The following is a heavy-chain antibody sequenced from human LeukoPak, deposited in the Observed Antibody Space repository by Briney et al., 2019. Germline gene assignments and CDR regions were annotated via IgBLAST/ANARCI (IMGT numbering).Heavy chain of an antibody. CDR3: ARDRIVGPAEDY. D-gene: IGHD1-26*01. J-gene: IGHJ4*02. CDR2: ISVYNGNT. CDR1: GCAFTSYG. V-gene: IGHV1-18*01. Sequence: GASVKVSCKASGCAFTSYGISWVRQAPGQGLEWMGWISVYNGNTNYAQKLQGRVTMTTDTSTTTAYMELRSLRSDDTAVYYCARDRIVGPAEDYWGQGTLVTVSS.